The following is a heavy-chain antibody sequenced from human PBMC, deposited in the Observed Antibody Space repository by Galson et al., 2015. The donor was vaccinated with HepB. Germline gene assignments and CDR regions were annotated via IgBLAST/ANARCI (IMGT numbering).Heavy chain of an antibody. J-gene: IGHJ2*01. CDR2: ISAYNGNT. Sequence: SVKVSCKPSGYTFTSYGISWGRQAPGQGLEGMGWISAYNGNTNYAQKLQGRVTMTTDTSTSTAYMELRSLRSDDTAVYYCARGRRVVPAAAGYWYFDLWGRGTLVTVSS. CDR1: GYTFTSYG. CDR3: ARGRRVVPAAAGYWYFDL. D-gene: IGHD2-2*01. V-gene: IGHV1-18*01.